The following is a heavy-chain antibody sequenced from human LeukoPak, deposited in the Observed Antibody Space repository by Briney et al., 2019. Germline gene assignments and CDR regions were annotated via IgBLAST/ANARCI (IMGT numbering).Heavy chain of an antibody. CDR3: ARGPYYYDTSGYYYVDY. V-gene: IGHV3-48*01. CDR1: GFTFSAYR. D-gene: IGHD3-22*01. CDR2: TSSGSAFS. Sequence: GGSLRLSCAASGFTFSAYRMNWVRQAPGKGLEWVSYTSSGSAFSLYADSVKGRFTISRDNARNSLFLQMSSLRAEDTAVYYCARGPYYYDTSGYYYVDYWGQGTLVTVSS. J-gene: IGHJ4*02.